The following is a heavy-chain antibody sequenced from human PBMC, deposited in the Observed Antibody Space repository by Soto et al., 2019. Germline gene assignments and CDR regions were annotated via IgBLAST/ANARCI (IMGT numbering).Heavy chain of an antibody. D-gene: IGHD6-13*01. CDR2: IKSKTDGGTT. V-gene: IGHV3-15*01. CDR1: GFTFSNAW. Sequence: GESLRLSCAASGFTFSNAWMSWVRQAPGKGLEWVGRIKSKTDGGTTDYAAPVKGRFTISRDDSKNTLYLQMNSLKTEDTAVYYCTTDLGYSSSWHTTDAFDIWGQGTMVTVSS. CDR3: TTDLGYSSSWHTTDAFDI. J-gene: IGHJ3*02.